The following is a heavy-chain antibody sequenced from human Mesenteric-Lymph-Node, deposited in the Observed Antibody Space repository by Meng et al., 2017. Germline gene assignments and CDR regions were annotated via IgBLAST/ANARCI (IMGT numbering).Heavy chain of an antibody. J-gene: IGHJ4*02. Sequence: GESLKISCAASGLTFSSYWMHWVRQAPGKGLEWVSEISASGSSTNYADAVKGRFTISRDNSKNTLYLQMNSLTVDDSAVYYCATRPVPAAATGGPGTLVTVSS. D-gene: IGHD2-2*01. CDR3: ATRPVPAAAT. V-gene: IGHV3-23*01. CDR2: ISASGSST. CDR1: GLTFSSYW.